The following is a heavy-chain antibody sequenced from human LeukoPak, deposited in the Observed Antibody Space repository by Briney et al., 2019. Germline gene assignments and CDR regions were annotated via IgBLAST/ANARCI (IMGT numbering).Heavy chain of an antibody. V-gene: IGHV4-34*01. CDR2: INHSAST. CDR1: GGSFSGYF. D-gene: IGHD6-13*01. Sequence: SETLSLTRAGYGGSFSGYFWSWIRQPPGKGLEWIGEINHSASTNYNPSLKSRVSISVDSSKNQFSLKVSSVTAADTAVYYCARGSDTAAGLYWGQGTLVTVSS. J-gene: IGHJ4*02. CDR3: ARGSDTAAGLY.